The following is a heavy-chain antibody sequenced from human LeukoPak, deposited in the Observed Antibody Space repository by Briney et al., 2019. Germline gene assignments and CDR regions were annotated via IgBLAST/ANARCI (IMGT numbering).Heavy chain of an antibody. V-gene: IGHV4-31*03. CDR1: GGSISSGGYY. CDR2: IYYSGST. D-gene: IGHD6-13*01. CDR3: AREVISSSFTS. Sequence: SQTLSLTCTVSGGSISSGGYYWSWIRQHPGKGLEWIGYIYYSGSTNYNPSLKSRVTISVDKSKNQFSLKLSSVTAADTAVYYCAREVISSSFTSWGQGTLVTVSS. J-gene: IGHJ5*02.